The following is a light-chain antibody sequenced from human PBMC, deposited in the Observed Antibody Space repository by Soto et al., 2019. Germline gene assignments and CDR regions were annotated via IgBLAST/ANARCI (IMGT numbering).Light chain of an antibody. V-gene: IGLV2-14*01. CDR3: SSYTSSSTLGV. CDR2: DVS. J-gene: IGLJ2*01. Sequence: SALTQPASVSGSPGQSITISCTGTSSDVGGYNYVSWYQQPPGKAPKLMIYDVSNRPSGVSNRFSGSKSGNTASLTISGLQAEDEADYYCSSYTSSSTLGVFGGGTKLTVL. CDR1: SSDVGGYNY.